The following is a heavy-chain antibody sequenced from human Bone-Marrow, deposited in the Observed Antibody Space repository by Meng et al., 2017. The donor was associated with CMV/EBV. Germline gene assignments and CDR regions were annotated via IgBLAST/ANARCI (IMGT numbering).Heavy chain of an antibody. CDR3: ARVINGDFWSGYYTGNGMDV. CDR2: IYYTGST. D-gene: IGHD3-3*01. J-gene: IGHJ6*02. CDR1: GGSISSYY. Sequence: SETLSLTCTVSGGSISSYYWSWIRQPPGKGLEWIGYIYYTGSTNYNPSLKSRVTISVDTSKNQFSLKLSSVTAADTAVYYCARVINGDFWSGYYTGNGMDVWGQGTTVTFSS. V-gene: IGHV4-59*01.